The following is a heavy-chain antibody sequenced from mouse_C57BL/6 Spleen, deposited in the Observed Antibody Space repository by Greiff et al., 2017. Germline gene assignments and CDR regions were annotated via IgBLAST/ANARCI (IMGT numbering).Heavy chain of an antibody. CDR1: GFTFSSYA. V-gene: IGHV5-9-1*02. CDR3: TRGTGTFLFDY. D-gene: IGHD4-1*01. J-gene: IGHJ2*01. CDR2: ISSGGDYI. Sequence: EVKVVESGEGLVKPGGSLKLSCAASGFTFSSYAMSWVRQTPEKRLEWVAYISSGGDYIYYADTVKGRFTISRDNARNTRYLQMSSLKSEDTAMYYCTRGTGTFLFDYWGQGTTLTVSS.